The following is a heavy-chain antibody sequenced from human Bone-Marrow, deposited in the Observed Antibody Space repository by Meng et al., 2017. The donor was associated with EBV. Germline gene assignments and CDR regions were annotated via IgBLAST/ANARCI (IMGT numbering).Heavy chain of an antibody. CDR3: AKDPRQQPKYRDY. CDR2: ISGSGGST. J-gene: IGHJ4*02. V-gene: IGHV3-23*01. D-gene: IGHD6-13*01. Sequence: EVQLLESGGGLVQPXGSLRLSCAASGFTFSSYAMSWVRQAPGKGLEWVSAISGSGGSTYYADSVKGRFTISRDNSKNTLYLQMNSLRAEDTAVYYCAKDPRQQPKYRDYWGQGTLVTVSS. CDR1: GFTFSSYA.